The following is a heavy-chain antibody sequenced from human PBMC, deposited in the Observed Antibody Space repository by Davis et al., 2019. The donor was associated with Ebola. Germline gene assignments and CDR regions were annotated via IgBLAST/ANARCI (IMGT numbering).Heavy chain of an antibody. CDR1: GFVFSSYA. CDR3: AKEVEQLLVHPYYGLDV. Sequence: GESLKISCAASGFVFSSYAMTWVRQAPGKGLEWVSAISGSGGNIYYADSVKGRFTLSRDNSKNTLYLQVNSLRAEDTAIYYCAKEVEQLLVHPYYGLDVWGQGTTVIVSS. V-gene: IGHV3-23*01. CDR2: ISGSGGNI. D-gene: IGHD6-13*01. J-gene: IGHJ6*02.